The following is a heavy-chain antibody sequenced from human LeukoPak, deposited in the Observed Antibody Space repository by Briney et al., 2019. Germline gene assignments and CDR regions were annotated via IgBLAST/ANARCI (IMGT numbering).Heavy chain of an antibody. D-gene: IGHD5-24*01. Sequence: SETLSLTCTVSGGSIRSSTYYWSWIRQPPGKGLEWIGYIYYSGSTNYNPSLKSRVTISVDTSKNQFSLKLSSVTAADTAVYYCARDEGDGYNYGFDYWGQGTLVTVSS. CDR1: GGSIRSSTYY. V-gene: IGHV4-61*01. J-gene: IGHJ4*02. CDR3: ARDEGDGYNYGFDY. CDR2: IYYSGST.